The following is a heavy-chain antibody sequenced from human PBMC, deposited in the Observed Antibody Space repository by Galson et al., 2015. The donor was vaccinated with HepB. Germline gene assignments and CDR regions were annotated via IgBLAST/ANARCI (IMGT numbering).Heavy chain of an antibody. CDR3: ARAPPSYGDPAPYGMDV. D-gene: IGHD4-17*01. V-gene: IGHV2-70*01. Sequence: PALVKPTQTLTLTCTVSGFSLTTSGMCVTWIRQPPGKALEWLALIDWDDDRYYSTSLKTRVTISRDTSKNQVVLTMTNMGPVDTATYYCARAPPSYGDPAPYGMDVWGQGTTVTVSS. CDR2: IDWDDDR. J-gene: IGHJ6*02. CDR1: GFSLTTSGMC.